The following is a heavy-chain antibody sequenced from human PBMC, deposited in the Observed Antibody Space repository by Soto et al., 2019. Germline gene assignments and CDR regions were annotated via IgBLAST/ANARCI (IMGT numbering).Heavy chain of an antibody. J-gene: IGHJ4*02. CDR1: GFTFSSYG. CDR3: AKEVGGYFDY. Sequence: GGSLRLSCAASGFTFSSYGMHWVRQAPGKGLEWVAVISYDGSNKYYADSVKGRFSISRDNSKNTLYLQMNSLRAEDTAVYYCAKEVGGYFDYWGQGTLVTVSS. CDR2: ISYDGSNK. D-gene: IGHD3-16*01. V-gene: IGHV3-30*18.